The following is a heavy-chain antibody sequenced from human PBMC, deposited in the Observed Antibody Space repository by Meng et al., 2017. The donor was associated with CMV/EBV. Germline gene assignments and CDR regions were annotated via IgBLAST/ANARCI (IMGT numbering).Heavy chain of an antibody. J-gene: IGHJ4*02. CDR1: GFTFSSYA. CDR3: AYTAMVTL. CDR2: ISGSGGST. Sequence: LGEAGGGVVPPGGAFRLSWAASGFTFSSYARGWVRQAPGKGLEWVSAISGSGGSTYYADSVKGRFTISRDNSKNTLYLQMNSLRAEDTAVYYCAYTAMVTLWGQGTLVTVSS. V-gene: IGHV3-23*04. D-gene: IGHD5-18*01.